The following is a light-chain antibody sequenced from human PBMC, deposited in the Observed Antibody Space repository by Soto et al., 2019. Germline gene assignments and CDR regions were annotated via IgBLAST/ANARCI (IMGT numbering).Light chain of an antibody. Sequence: QSVLTQPPSVSAAPGQTVTISCSGTSSNIGNNYVSWYQHLPGTAPKLLISDNNNRPSGIPDRFSGSKSGTSATLAITGPPAGDGGRYYCATWDDSLSAAGFGPGTKVTVL. CDR2: DNN. CDR1: SSNIGNNY. V-gene: IGLV1-51*01. CDR3: ATWDDSLSAAG. J-gene: IGLJ1*01.